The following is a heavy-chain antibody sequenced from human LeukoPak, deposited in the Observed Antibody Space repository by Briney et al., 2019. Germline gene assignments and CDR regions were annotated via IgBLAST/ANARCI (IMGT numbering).Heavy chain of an antibody. J-gene: IGHJ3*02. CDR3: ARAGLLSSGWEDAFDI. Sequence: SETLSLTCTVSGGSISSSSYYWGWIRQPPGKGLEWIGSIYYSGSTYYNPSLKSRVTISVDTSKNQFSLKLSSVTAADTAVYYCARAGLLSSGWEDAFDIWGQGTMVTVSS. CDR1: GGSISSSSYY. D-gene: IGHD6-19*01. CDR2: IYYSGST. V-gene: IGHV4-39*07.